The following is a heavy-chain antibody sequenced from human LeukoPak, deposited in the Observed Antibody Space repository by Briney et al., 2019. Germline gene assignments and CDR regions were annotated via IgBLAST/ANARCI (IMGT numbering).Heavy chain of an antibody. CDR3: ARDPGDIVVVVAAHDY. Sequence: ASVKVSCKASGYTFTDYYFHWVRQAPGQGLEWMGWISAYNGNTKYAQKFQGRVTMTTDTSTSTAYMELRSLRSDDTAVYYCARDPGDIVVVVAAHDYWGQGTLVTVS. CDR1: GYTFTDYY. CDR2: ISAYNGNT. D-gene: IGHD2-15*01. V-gene: IGHV1-18*04. J-gene: IGHJ4*02.